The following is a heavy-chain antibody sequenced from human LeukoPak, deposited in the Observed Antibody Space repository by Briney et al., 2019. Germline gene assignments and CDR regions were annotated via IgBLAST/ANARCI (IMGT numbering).Heavy chain of an antibody. CDR3: ATAAVGYSYGSFDY. V-gene: IGHV1-24*01. D-gene: IGHD5-18*01. J-gene: IGHJ4*02. Sequence: ASVKVSCKSSGYTFTGYYMHWVRQAPGKGLEWMGGFDPEDGETIYAQKFQGRVTMTEDTSTDTAYMELSSLRSEDTAVYYCATAAVGYSYGSFDYWGQGTLVTVSS. CDR1: GYTFTGYY. CDR2: FDPEDGET.